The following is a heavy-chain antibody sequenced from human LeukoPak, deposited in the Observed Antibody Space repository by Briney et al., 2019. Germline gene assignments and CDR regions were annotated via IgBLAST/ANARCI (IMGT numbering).Heavy chain of an antibody. CDR2: ISPGDSDT. CDR3: ARLRSGWDFDY. CDR1: GYSFTSYW. J-gene: IGHJ4*02. Sequence: GESLKISCKGSGYSFTSYWIGWVRQMPGKGLEWMGIISPGDSDTSYSPSFQGQVSISADKSISTAYLQWSSVKASDTAMYYCARLRSGWDFDYWGQGSLVTVSS. V-gene: IGHV5-51*01. D-gene: IGHD6-19*01.